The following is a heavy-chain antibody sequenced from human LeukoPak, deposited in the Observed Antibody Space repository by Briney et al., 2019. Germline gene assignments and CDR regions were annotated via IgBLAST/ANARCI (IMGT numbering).Heavy chain of an antibody. Sequence: GGSLRLSCAASGFAFSAYGMHWVRQAPGKGLEWLSFIRHDGSSQYYVDSVKGRFTISKDNSKSTLSLQMNSLRAEDTAVYYCARDVGPYYYGSGSSSAFDFWGQGTLVTVPS. V-gene: IGHV3-30*02. CDR3: ARDVGPYYYGSGSSSAFDF. D-gene: IGHD3-10*01. J-gene: IGHJ3*01. CDR1: GFAFSAYG. CDR2: IRHDGSSQ.